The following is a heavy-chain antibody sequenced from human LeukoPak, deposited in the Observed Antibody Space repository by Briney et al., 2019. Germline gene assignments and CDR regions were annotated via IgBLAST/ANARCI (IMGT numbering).Heavy chain of an antibody. CDR3: AKSDWFDP. CDR2: IKGDGSIT. J-gene: IGHJ5*02. Sequence: GGSLILSCAASGFTFSTYWMHWVRQTPGKGLEWVSRIKGDGSITTYAESVMGRFTISRDNAKSTLFLQMNSLRVEDTAMYYCAKSDWFDPWGQGTLVTVSS. CDR1: GFTFSTYW. V-gene: IGHV3-74*01.